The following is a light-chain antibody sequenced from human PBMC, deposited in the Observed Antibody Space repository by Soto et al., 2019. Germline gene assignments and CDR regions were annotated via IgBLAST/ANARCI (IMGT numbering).Light chain of an antibody. J-gene: IGLJ2*01. V-gene: IGLV6-57*01. CDR3: QSYATTSVV. CDR2: GDD. CDR1: SGSIASNY. Sequence: NFMLTQPHSVSESPGKTVIISRTRSSGSIASNYVQWYQKRPGSSPTTVIYGDDQRPSGVPDRFSGSIDSSSNSASLTISGLKTEDEADYYCQSYATTSVVFGGGTKLTVL.